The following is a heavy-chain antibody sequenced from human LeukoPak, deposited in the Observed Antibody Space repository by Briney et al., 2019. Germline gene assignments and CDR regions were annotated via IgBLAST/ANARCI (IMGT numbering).Heavy chain of an antibody. Sequence: AGGSLRLSCAASGFTFSSYAMSRVRQAPGKGLEWVSTISDSGGNTYYADSVKGRFTISRDNSKNTLYLQMNSLRAEDTALYYCAKDGFRGDCIGGSCYPFDPWRQGTLVTASS. CDR1: GFTFSSYA. D-gene: IGHD2-15*01. CDR3: AKDGFRGDCIGGSCYPFDP. V-gene: IGHV3-23*01. CDR2: ISDSGGNT. J-gene: IGHJ5*02.